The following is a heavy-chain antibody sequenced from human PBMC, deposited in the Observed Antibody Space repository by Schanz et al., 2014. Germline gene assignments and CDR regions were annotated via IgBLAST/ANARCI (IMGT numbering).Heavy chain of an antibody. Sequence: EVQLVESGGGLIQPGGSLRLSCAVSGFTVNTNYMSWVRQAPGKGLEWISSMYINSGSTQYADSVKGRFIISRDSSKNTLLLQMNRLRAEDTAVYSCARDGGRDGYNLAFDVWGQGTLVTVSS. V-gene: IGHV3-53*01. CDR3: ARDGGRDGYNLAFDV. CDR1: GFTVNTNY. J-gene: IGHJ3*01. CDR2: MYINSGST. D-gene: IGHD5-12*01.